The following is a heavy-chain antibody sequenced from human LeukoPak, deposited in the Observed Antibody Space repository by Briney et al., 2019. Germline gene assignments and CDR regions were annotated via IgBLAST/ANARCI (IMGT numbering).Heavy chain of an antibody. CDR2: IKQDGSEK. CDR1: GFTFSSYW. CDR3: ARGYCTNGVCPPSY. Sequence: GGSLRLSCAASGFTFSSYWMSWVRQAPGKGLEWVANIKQDGSEKYYVDSVKGRFTISRDNAKNSLYLQMNSLRAEDTAVYYCARGYCTNGVCPPSYWGQGTLVTVSS. V-gene: IGHV3-7*04. J-gene: IGHJ4*02. D-gene: IGHD2-8*01.